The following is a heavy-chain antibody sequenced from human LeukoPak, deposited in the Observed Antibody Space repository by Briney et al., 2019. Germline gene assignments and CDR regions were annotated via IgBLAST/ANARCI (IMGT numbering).Heavy chain of an antibody. D-gene: IGHD5-12*01. V-gene: IGHV3-7*05. J-gene: IGHJ4*02. CDR2: IKQDGSEK. CDR1: GFTFSSYW. Sequence: GGSLRFSCAASGFTFSSYWMSWVRQAPGTGLEWVANIKQDGSEKYYAGSVKGRFTISRDNAENSLYLQMNSLRAEDTAVYYCARGGGYDKFDFWGQGTLVTVSS. CDR3: ARGGGYDKFDF.